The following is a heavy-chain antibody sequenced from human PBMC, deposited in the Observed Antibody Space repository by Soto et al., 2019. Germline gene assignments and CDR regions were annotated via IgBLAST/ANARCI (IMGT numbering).Heavy chain of an antibody. Sequence: SVKVSCKASGGTFSSYAISWVRQAPGQGLEWMGGIIPIFGTANYAQKFQGRVTMTRDTSTSTVYMELSSLRSEDTAVYYCARFYTYYGMDVWGQGTTVTVSS. D-gene: IGHD3-16*01. CDR1: GGTFSSYA. V-gene: IGHV1-69*05. J-gene: IGHJ6*02. CDR3: ARFYTYYGMDV. CDR2: IIPIFGTA.